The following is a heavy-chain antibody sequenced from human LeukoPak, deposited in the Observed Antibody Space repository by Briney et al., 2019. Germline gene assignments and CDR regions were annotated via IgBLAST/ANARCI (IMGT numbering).Heavy chain of an antibody. D-gene: IGHD1-1*01. CDR1: GFTFSSYG. J-gene: IGHJ4*02. CDR2: ITGSGGST. Sequence: GGSLRLSCVASGFTFSSYGMNWVRQAPGKGLEWVSAITGSGGSTEYADSVKGRFIISRDNSNNTLYLQMNSLRAEDTAVYYCARDGTDWGQGTLVTVSS. V-gene: IGHV3-23*01. CDR3: ARDGTD.